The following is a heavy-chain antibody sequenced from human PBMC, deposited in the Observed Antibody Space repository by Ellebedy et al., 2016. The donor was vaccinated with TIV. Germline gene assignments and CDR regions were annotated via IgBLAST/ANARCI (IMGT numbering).Heavy chain of an antibody. D-gene: IGHD5-12*01. CDR3: ARLTLVATWIWYFDL. V-gene: IGHV4-4*02. Sequence: SETLSLTCAVSGVSISSSDWWTWVRQSPGKGLEWIGEVYDTGNTNYNPSLKSRLIMSVDKSKNQFYLKLNSLTAADTAVYYCARLTLVATWIWYFDLWGRGTLVTVSS. CDR2: VYDTGNT. CDR1: GVSISSSDW. J-gene: IGHJ2*01.